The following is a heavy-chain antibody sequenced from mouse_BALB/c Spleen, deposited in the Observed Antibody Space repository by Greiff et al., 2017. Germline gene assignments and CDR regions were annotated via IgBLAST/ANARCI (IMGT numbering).Heavy chain of an antibody. Sequence: VQLQQSGAELVKPGASVKLSCKASGYTFTSYYMYWVKQRPGQGLEWIGGINPSNGGTNFNEKFKSKATLTVDKSSSTAYMQLSSLTSEDSAVYYCTRKVKVYYAMDYWGQGTSVTVSS. CDR1: GYTFTSYY. J-gene: IGHJ4*01. V-gene: IGHV1S81*02. CDR2: INPSNGGT. CDR3: TRKVKVYYAMDY. D-gene: IGHD1-3*01.